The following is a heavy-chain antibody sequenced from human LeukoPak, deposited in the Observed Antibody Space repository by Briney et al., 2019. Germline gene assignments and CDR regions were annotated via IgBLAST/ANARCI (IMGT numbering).Heavy chain of an antibody. V-gene: IGHV3-33*06. J-gene: IGHJ4*02. D-gene: IGHD3-22*01. CDR2: IWYDGSNK. Sequence: GRSLRLAWAASGFTFSSYGMHWVRQAPGKGLEWVAVIWYDGSNKYYADSVKGRFTISRDNPKNTLYLQMNSLRAEDTAVYFCAKRGVVIRVILVGFHKEAYYFDSWGQGVLVTVSS. CDR1: GFTFSSYG. CDR3: AKRGVVIRVILVGFHKEAYYFDS.